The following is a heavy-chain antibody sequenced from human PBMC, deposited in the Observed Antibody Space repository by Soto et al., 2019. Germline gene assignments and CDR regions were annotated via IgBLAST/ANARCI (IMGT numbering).Heavy chain of an antibody. Sequence: SETLSLTCAVSGDSISNGGYSWNWIRQPPGKGLEWIGYIYHSGGTDYNPSLKSRVTITVDSSNNQFSLKLSSVTAADTAVYYCARDSRSGYYLEFWGQGTLVTVSS. J-gene: IGHJ4*02. CDR3: ARDSRSGYYLEF. CDR1: GDSISNGGYS. D-gene: IGHD3-22*01. CDR2: IYHSGGT. V-gene: IGHV4-30-2*01.